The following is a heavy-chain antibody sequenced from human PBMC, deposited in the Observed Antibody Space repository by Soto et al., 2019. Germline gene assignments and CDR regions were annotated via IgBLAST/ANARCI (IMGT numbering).Heavy chain of an antibody. CDR2: IRQDGSDN. CDR3: ASPQQWLGQRGDFDY. Sequence: EVQLVESGGGLVQPGGSLRLSCAASGFTFSSYWMSWVRQAPGKGLEWVANIRQDGSDNYYVDSVKGRFTISRDNSKNPLYRQMNSLRAEDTAIYYCASPQQWLGQRGDFDYWGQGTLVTVSS. D-gene: IGHD6-19*01. CDR1: GFTFSSYW. J-gene: IGHJ4*02. V-gene: IGHV3-7*02.